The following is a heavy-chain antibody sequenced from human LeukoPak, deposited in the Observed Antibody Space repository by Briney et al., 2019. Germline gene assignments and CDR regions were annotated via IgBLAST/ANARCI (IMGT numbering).Heavy chain of an antibody. J-gene: IGHJ4*02. Sequence: GGSLRLSCAASGFTFSTYSMNWVRQAPGKGREWVSYISSSSTTIYYADSVRGRFTISRDDAKNSLYLQMNSLRDEDTAVYYCVRDRSQWLRYHSFDYWGQGSLVTVSS. V-gene: IGHV3-48*02. CDR3: VRDRSQWLRYHSFDY. CDR1: GFTFSTYS. D-gene: IGHD5-12*01. CDR2: ISSSSTTI.